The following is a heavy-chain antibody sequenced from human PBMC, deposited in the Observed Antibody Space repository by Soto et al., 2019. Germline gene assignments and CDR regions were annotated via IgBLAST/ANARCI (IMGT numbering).Heavy chain of an antibody. V-gene: IGHV5-10-1*01. CDR2: IDPSDSYT. CDR1: GYSFTSYW. J-gene: IGHJ3*02. Sequence: PGESLKISCKGSGYSFTSYWISWVRQMPGKGLEWMGRIDPSDSYTNYSPSFQGHVTISADKSISTAYLQWSSLKASDTAMYYSATTYHYCSGSSCHYAFDSWGQGTMVTVSS. D-gene: IGHD2-15*01. CDR3: ATTYHYCSGSSCHYAFDS.